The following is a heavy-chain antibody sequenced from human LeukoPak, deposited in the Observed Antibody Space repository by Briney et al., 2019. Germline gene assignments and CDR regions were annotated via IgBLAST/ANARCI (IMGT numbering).Heavy chain of an antibody. D-gene: IGHD6-13*01. Sequence: PGGSLRLSCAASGFTFTNYVMSWVRQAPGKGLEWVSSISGSGGSTYYADSVKGRFTISRDNSKNTLYLQMNSLRAEDTAVYYCARDPPGIAAAGTAGDYWGQGTLVTVSS. CDR3: ARDPPGIAAAGTAGDY. CDR1: GFTFTNYV. CDR2: ISGSGGST. J-gene: IGHJ4*02. V-gene: IGHV3-23*01.